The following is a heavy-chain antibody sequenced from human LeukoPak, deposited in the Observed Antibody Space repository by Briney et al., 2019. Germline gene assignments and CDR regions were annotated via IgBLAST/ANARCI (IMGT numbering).Heavy chain of an antibody. CDR2: IKQDGSEK. J-gene: IGHJ6*02. D-gene: IGHD3-9*01. V-gene: IGHV3-7*01. CDR1: GFTFSSYW. Sequence: PGGSLRLSCAASGFTFSSYWMSWVRQAPGKGLEWVANIKQDGSEKYYVDSVKGRFTISRDNAKNSLYLQMNSLRAEDTAVYYCARDPGALRYFDWSFYYYGMDVWGQGTAVTVSS. CDR3: ARDPGALRYFDWSFYYYGMDV.